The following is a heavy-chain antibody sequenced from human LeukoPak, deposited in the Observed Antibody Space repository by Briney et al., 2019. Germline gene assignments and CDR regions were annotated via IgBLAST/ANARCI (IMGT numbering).Heavy chain of an antibody. CDR1: GSSISSSSYY. J-gene: IGHJ4*02. CDR2: IYYSGST. CDR3: ARDIRSKANFDY. V-gene: IGHV4-39*07. Sequence: SETLSLTCTVSGSSISSSSYYWGWIRQPPGKGLEWIGSIYYSGSTYYNPSLKSRVTISVDTSKNQFSLKLSSVTAADTAVYYCARDIRSKANFDYWGQGTLVTVSS.